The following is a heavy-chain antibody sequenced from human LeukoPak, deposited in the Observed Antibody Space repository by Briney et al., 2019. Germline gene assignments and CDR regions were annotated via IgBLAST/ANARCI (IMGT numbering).Heavy chain of an antibody. J-gene: IGHJ4*02. CDR2: MDPTGSQK. D-gene: IGHD1-1*01. V-gene: IGHV3-7*01. CDR3: AIWTSGNY. CDR1: QFTFNVSW. Sequence: TGGSLRLSCADSQFTFNVSWMNWVSQAPGKGLEWVAKMDPTGSQKRYVDSVKGRFTSSKDNPETPLYRQMHSLRAEDTAIYYCAIWTSGNYWGQGTLVTVSS.